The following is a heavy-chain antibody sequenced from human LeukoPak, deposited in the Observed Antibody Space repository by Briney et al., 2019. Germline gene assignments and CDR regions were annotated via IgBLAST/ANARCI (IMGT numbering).Heavy chain of an antibody. CDR2: IYSGGST. D-gene: IGHD6-13*01. J-gene: IGHJ3*02. Sequence: GGSLRLSCAASGFTVSSNYMSWVRQAPGKGLEWVSVIYSGGSTYYADSVKGRFTISRDNSKNTLYLQMNSLRAEDTAVYYCARFPPGDSSSWYSDAFDIWGQGTMVTVSS. CDR1: GFTVSSNY. CDR3: ARFPPGDSSSWYSDAFDI. V-gene: IGHV3-53*01.